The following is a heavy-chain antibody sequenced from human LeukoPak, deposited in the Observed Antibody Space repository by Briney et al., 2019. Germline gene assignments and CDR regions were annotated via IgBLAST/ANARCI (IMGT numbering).Heavy chain of an antibody. D-gene: IGHD5-18*01. CDR3: ARAMLYVDTAMVAFTEDAFDI. V-gene: IGHV3-23*01. J-gene: IGHJ3*02. CDR2: INGNGGST. Sequence: PGGSLRLSCAASGFTFSSYAMSWVRQAPGKGLEWISAINGNGGSTYYADSVKGRFTISRDNSKNTLYLQMNSLRAEDTAAYYCARAMLYVDTAMVAFTEDAFDIWGQGTMVTVSS. CDR1: GFTFSSYA.